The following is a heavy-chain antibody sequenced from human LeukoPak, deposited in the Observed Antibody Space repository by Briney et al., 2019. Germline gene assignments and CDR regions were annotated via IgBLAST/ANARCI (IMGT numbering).Heavy chain of an antibody. CDR2: MNPNSGNT. Sequence: ASVKVSCKASGYTFTCYDINWVRQATGQGLEWMGWMNPNSGNTGYAQKFQGRVTMTRNTSISTAYMELSSLRSEDTAVYYCARGYTYYDFWSGYYDNWFDPWGQGTLVTVSS. V-gene: IGHV1-8*01. D-gene: IGHD3-3*01. CDR3: ARGYTYYDFWSGYYDNWFDP. CDR1: GYTFTCYD. J-gene: IGHJ5*02.